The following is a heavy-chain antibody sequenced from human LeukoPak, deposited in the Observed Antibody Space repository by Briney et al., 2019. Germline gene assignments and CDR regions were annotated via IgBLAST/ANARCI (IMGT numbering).Heavy chain of an antibody. V-gene: IGHV1-69*13. CDR2: IIPIFATS. Sequence: SVKVSCKASGGTFSSYAISWVRQAPGQGLEWMGGIIPIFATSNYAQKFQGRVTITADESTSTAYMGLSSLRSEDTAVYYCARSLGGRYSNFHDAFDIWGQGTMVTVSS. CDR1: GGTFSSYA. CDR3: ARSLGGRYSNFHDAFDI. D-gene: IGHD4-11*01. J-gene: IGHJ3*02.